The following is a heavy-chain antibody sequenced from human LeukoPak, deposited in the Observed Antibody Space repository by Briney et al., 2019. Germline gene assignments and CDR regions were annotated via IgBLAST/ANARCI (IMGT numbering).Heavy chain of an antibody. V-gene: IGHV3-7*01. J-gene: IGHJ5*02. CDR2: IKQDGSEK. D-gene: IGHD4-17*01. Sequence: QTGGSLRLSCAASGFTFSSYWMSWVRQAPGKGLEWVANIKQDGSEKYYVDSVKGRFTISRDSAKNSLYLQMNSLRADDTAVYYCARVIDGEYVYSGWFDPWGQGTLVTVSS. CDR3: ARVIDGEYVYSGWFDP. CDR1: GFTFSSYW.